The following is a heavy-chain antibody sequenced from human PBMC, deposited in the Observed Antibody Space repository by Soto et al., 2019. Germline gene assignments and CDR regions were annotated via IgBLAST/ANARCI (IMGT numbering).Heavy chain of an antibody. CDR1: GFTFSSNA. V-gene: IGHV3-64*01. J-gene: IGHJ3*02. D-gene: IGHD1-7*01. CDR2: ISSNGGST. CDR3: ARETGTGDAFDI. Sequence: GGSLRLSCAASGFTFSSNAMHWVRQAPGKGLEYVSAISSNGGSTYYANSVKGRFTISRDNSKNTLYLQMGSLRAEDMAVYYCARETGTGDAFDIWGQGTMVTVSS.